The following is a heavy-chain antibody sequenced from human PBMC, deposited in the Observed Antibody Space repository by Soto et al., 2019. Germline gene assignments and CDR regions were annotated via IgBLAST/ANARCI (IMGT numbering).Heavy chain of an antibody. V-gene: IGHV3-48*02. CDR2: ISSSSSTI. CDR3: ARDAGRGYGDFDY. Sequence: EVQLVESGGGLVRPGGSLRLSCAASGFTFSSYSMNWVRQAPGKGLEWVSYISSSSSTIYYADSWKGRFAISRDIAKNSLYLQMNSLRDEDTAVYYCARDAGRGYGDFDYWGQGTLVNVSS. J-gene: IGHJ4*02. D-gene: IGHD5-12*01. CDR1: GFTFSSYS.